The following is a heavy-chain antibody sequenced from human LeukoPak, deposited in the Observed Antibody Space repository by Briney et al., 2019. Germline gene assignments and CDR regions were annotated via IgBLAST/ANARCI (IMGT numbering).Heavy chain of an antibody. J-gene: IGHJ3*02. CDR3: ARDRSRGLLDAFDI. V-gene: IGHV3-48*03. CDR2: ISSSGSTI. CDR1: GFTFSSYE. D-gene: IGHD5-18*01. Sequence: GGSLRLSCAASGFTFSSYEMNWVRQAPGKGLEWVSYISSSGSTIYYADSVKGRFTISRDNAKNSLYLQMNSLRAEDTAVYYCARDRSRGLLDAFDIWGQGTMVTVSS.